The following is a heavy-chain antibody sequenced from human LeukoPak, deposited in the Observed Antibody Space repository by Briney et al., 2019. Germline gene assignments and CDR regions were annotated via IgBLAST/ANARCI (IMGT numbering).Heavy chain of an antibody. CDR3: ATVRGYYSPFDY. CDR2: ISYSGST. V-gene: IGHV4-59*08. J-gene: IGHJ4*02. D-gene: IGHD3-22*01. CDR1: GGSISSYY. Sequence: MPSETLSLTCTVSGGSISSYYWSWIRQPPGKGLEWIGYISYSGSTKYNPSLNSRVTMSVDTSKNQFSLNLSSVTAADTAVYYCATVRGYYSPFDYWGQGTLVTVSS.